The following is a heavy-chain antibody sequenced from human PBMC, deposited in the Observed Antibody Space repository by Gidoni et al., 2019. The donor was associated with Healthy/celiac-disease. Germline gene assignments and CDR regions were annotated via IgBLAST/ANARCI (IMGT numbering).Heavy chain of an antibody. V-gene: IGHV5-10-1*03. CDR1: GYSFTSYW. J-gene: IGHJ6*02. CDR3: ARLHLVANSGYDSVVLYYYYGMDV. D-gene: IGHD5-12*01. CDR2: IDPSDSYT. Sequence: EVQLVQSGAEVKKPGESLRISCKGSGYSFTSYWISWVRQMPGKGLEWMGRIDPSDSYTNYSPSFQGHVTISADRSISTAYLQWSSLKASDTAMYYCARLHLVANSGYDSVVLYYYYGMDVWGQGTTVTVSS.